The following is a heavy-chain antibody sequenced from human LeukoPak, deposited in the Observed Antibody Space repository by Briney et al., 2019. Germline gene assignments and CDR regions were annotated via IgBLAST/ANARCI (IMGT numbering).Heavy chain of an antibody. CDR3: ARTDYYDSSGYYYFDY. V-gene: IGHV3-48*04. CDR1: GITFSKYS. CDR2: ISSSSDTI. J-gene: IGHJ4*02. Sequence: GGSLRLSCAASGITFSKYSMNWVRQAPGKGLEWVSYISSSSDTIYYADSVKGRFTISRDNAENSLYLQMNSLRAEDTAVYYCARTDYYDSSGYYYFDYWGQGTLVTVSS. D-gene: IGHD3-22*01.